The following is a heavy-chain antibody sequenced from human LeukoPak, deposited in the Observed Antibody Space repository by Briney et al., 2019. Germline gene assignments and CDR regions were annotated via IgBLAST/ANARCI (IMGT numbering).Heavy chain of an antibody. CDR1: GFTVSSNY. CDR2: IYSGGST. CDR3: ARDRGQIGYFDY. J-gene: IGHJ4*02. D-gene: IGHD2/OR15-2a*01. Sequence: GGSLRLSCAASGFTVSSNYMSWVRQAPGKGLEWVPVIYSGGSTYYADSVKGRFTISRDNSKNTLYLQMNSLRAEDTAVYYCARDRGQIGYFDYWGQGTLVTVSS. V-gene: IGHV3-66*01.